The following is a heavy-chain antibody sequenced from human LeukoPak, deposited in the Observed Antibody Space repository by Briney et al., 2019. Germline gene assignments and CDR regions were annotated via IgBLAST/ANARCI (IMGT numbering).Heavy chain of an antibody. CDR2: MSYDGSNK. CDR3: ARDLTAGLSNYYFDY. Sequence: PGRSLRLSCAASGFTFSSYAMHWVRQAPGKGLEWVAVMSYDGSNKYYADSVKGRFTISRDNSKNTLYLQMNSLRAEDTAVYYCARDLTAGLSNYYFDYWGQGTLVTVSS. V-gene: IGHV3-30-3*01. J-gene: IGHJ4*02. CDR1: GFTFSSYA. D-gene: IGHD6-19*01.